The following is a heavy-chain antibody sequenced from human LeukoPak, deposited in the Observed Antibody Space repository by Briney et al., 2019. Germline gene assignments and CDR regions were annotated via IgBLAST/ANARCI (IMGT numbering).Heavy chain of an antibody. CDR1: GFTFSSYG. J-gene: IGHJ4*02. Sequence: GGSLRLSCAASGFTFSSYGMHWVRQAPGKGLEWVAVIWYDGSNKYYADSVKGRFTISRDNSKNTLYLQMNSLRAEDTAVYYCARDLGNYDSSGYYPRWGQGTLVTVSS. V-gene: IGHV3-33*01. D-gene: IGHD3-22*01. CDR3: ARDLGNYDSSGYYPR. CDR2: IWYDGSNK.